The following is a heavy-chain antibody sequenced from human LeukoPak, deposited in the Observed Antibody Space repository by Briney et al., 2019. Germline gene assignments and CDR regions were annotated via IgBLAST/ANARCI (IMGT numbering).Heavy chain of an antibody. CDR2: INPNTGGT. J-gene: IGHJ3*02. V-gene: IGHV1-2*02. Sequence: ASVKVSCKASGYTFTGYYMHWVRQAPGQGLEWMGWINPNTGGTNYAQKFQGRVTMIRDTSDTSISTVYMELSRLRSDDTAVYYCARLWSIGVVFDASDIWGQGTMVAVSS. CDR1: GYTFTGYY. CDR3: ARLWSIGVVFDASDI. D-gene: IGHD3-3*01.